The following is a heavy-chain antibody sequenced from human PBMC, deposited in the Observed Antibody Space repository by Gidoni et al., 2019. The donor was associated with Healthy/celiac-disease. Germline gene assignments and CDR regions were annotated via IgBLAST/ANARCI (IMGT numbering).Heavy chain of an antibody. J-gene: IGHJ6*02. Sequence: QVQLGQSGAEVKKPGSSVKVSCKAYGGTVSSYASSWVRQAPGQGLEWMGGIIPIFGTANYAQKFQGRVTITADKSPSTAYMELSSLRSEDTAVYYCARDHMGYCSSTSCPGGMDVWGQGTTVTVSS. D-gene: IGHD2-2*01. CDR2: IIPIFGTA. CDR3: ARDHMGYCSSTSCPGGMDV. V-gene: IGHV1-69*06. CDR1: GGTVSSYA.